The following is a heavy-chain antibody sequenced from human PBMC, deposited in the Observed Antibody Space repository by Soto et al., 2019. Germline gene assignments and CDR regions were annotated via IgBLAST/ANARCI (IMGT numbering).Heavy chain of an antibody. CDR2: IYPGDSDT. CDR3: ARSLRFLEWLSASPYRVSDY. CDR1: EYSFTSYW. J-gene: IGHJ4*02. D-gene: IGHD3-3*01. V-gene: IGHV5-51*01. Sequence: GESMKVSSKGAEYSFTSYWSGWVRQMPGKGLEWMGMIYPGDSDTRYSPSFQGQVTISADKSISTAYLQWSSLKASDTAMYYCARSLRFLEWLSASPYRVSDYWGQGTLVTVSS.